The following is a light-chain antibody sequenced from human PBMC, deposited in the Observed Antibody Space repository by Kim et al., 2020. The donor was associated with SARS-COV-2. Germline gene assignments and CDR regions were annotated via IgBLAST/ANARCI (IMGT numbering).Light chain of an antibody. CDR1: SSDVGSYNL. CDR2: EVS. V-gene: IGLV2-23*02. Sequence: SPGQSITSSCTGTSSDVGSYNLVSWYQQHPGKAPKLMIYEVSKRPSGVSNRFSGSKSGNTASLTISGLQAEDEADYYCCSYAGSRVFGGGTQLTVL. CDR3: CSYAGSRV. J-gene: IGLJ3*02.